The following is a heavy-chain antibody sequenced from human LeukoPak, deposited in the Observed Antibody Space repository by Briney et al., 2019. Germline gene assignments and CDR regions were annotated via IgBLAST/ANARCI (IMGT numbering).Heavy chain of an antibody. J-gene: IGHJ4*02. CDR1: GGSISSYY. V-gene: IGHV4-4*07. Sequence: PSETLSLPCTVSGGSISSYYWSWIRQPAGKGLEWIGRIYPRGSTNYNPSLKSRVTMSVDTSKNQFSLTLSSLTAADTAVYYCARTDTAMGSFDSWGEGTLVTVSS. D-gene: IGHD5-18*01. CDR3: ARTDTAMGSFDS. CDR2: IYPRGST.